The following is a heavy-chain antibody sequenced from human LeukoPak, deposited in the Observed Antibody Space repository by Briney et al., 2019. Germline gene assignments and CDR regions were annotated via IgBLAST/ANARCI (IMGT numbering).Heavy chain of an antibody. CDR3: AKRGVVIRVFLVGFHKEAYYFES. J-gene: IGHJ4*02. V-gene: IGHV3-23*01. CDR2: ISDSGGST. D-gene: IGHD3/OR15-3a*01. Sequence: PGGSLRLSCAVSGITLSNYGMSWVRQAPGKGLEWVAGISDSGGSTKYADSVKGRFTISRDNPKNTPFLQMNSLRADDTAVYFCAKRGVVIRVFLVGFHKEAYYFESWGQGALVTVSS. CDR1: GITLSNYG.